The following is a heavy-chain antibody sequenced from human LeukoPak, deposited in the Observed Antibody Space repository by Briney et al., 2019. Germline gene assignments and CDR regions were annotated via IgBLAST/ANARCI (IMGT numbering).Heavy chain of an antibody. CDR2: IWYDGSKK. D-gene: IGHD1-1*01. Sequence: GGSLRLSCAASGFTFSIYGMHWVRQAPGKGLEWVALIWYDGSKKYYADSVKGRFTISRDNSKNTMYLQMNSLRAEDTAVYYCSRMEFDYWGQGTLVTVSS. J-gene: IGHJ4*02. V-gene: IGHV3-30*02. CDR3: SRMEFDY. CDR1: GFTFSIYG.